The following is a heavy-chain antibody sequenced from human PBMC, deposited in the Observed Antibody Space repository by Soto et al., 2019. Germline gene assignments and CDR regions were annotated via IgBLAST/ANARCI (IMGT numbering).Heavy chain of an antibody. CDR2: IFYTGST. Sequence: SETLSLTCTVSGGSISTAVYYWSWIRQHPGKGLEWIGYIFYTGSTYYNPSLKSRVTISVDPSKNQFSLKLSSVTAADTAVYYCASVRRPYNLEGIVGAAADYWGQGTLVTVSS. J-gene: IGHJ4*02. V-gene: IGHV4-31*03. CDR1: GGSISTAVYY. D-gene: IGHD1-26*01. CDR3: ASVRRPYNLEGIVGAAADY.